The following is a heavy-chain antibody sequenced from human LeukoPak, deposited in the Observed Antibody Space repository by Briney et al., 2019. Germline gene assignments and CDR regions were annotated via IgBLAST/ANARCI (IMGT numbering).Heavy chain of an antibody. CDR1: GFTFSSYG. J-gene: IGHJ4*02. D-gene: IGHD5-18*01. CDR3: AKDSVRGYSYGEYFDC. V-gene: IGHV3-30*18. CDR2: ISYDGSNK. Sequence: PGGSLRLSCAASGFTFSSYGMHWVRQAPGKGLEWVAVISYDGSNKYYADSVKGRFTISRDNSKNTLYLQMNSLRAEDTAVYYCAKDSVRGYSYGEYFDCWGQGTLATVSS.